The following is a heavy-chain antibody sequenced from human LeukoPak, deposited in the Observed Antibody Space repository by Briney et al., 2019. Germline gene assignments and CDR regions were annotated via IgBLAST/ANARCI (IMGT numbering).Heavy chain of an antibody. CDR2: IYYTGST. CDR1: GGSISNYY. CDR3: ARDMSSSSCYDN. D-gene: IGHD2-2*01. J-gene: IGHJ4*02. Sequence: SETLSLTCTVSGGSISNYYWSWIRQPPGKGLEWIGYIYYTGSTNYNPSPKSRVTISVDTSKNQFSLKLSSVTAADTAVYYCARDMSSSSCYDNWGQGTLVTVSS. V-gene: IGHV4-59*01.